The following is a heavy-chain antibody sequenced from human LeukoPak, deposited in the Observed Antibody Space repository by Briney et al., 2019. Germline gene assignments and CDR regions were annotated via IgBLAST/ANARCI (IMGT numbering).Heavy chain of an antibody. V-gene: IGHV1-18*04. CDR2: ISAYNGNT. J-gene: IGHJ6*04. Sequence: ASVKVSCKASGYTFTSYGISWVREAPGQGLEWMGWISAYNGNTNYAQKLQGRVTMTTDTSTSTAYMELRSLRSDDTAAYYCARALSGSGRVYYYYGMDVWGKGTTVTVSS. D-gene: IGHD3-10*01. CDR3: ARALSGSGRVYYYYGMDV. CDR1: GYTFTSYG.